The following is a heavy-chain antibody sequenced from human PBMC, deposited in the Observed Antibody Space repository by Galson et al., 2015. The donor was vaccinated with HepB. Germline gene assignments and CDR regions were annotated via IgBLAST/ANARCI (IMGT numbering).Heavy chain of an antibody. CDR3: AKDRWEHAGFGSMAG. Sequence: SLRLSCAASGFTFSSYGMHWVRQAPGKGLEWVAVISYDGSNKYYADSVKGRFTISRDNSKNTLYLQMNSLRAEDTAVYYCAKDRWEHAGFGSMAGWGQGTLVTVSS. V-gene: IGHV3-30*18. D-gene: IGHD1-26*01. J-gene: IGHJ4*02. CDR1: GFTFSSYG. CDR2: ISYDGSNK.